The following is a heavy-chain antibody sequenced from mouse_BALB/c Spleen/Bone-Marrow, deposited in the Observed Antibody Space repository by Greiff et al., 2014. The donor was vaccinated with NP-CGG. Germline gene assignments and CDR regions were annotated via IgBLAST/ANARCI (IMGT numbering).Heavy chain of an antibody. D-gene: IGHD2-14*01. V-gene: IGHV1-7*01. CDR2: INPSTGYT. J-gene: IGHJ3*01. Sequence: QVQLKESGAELAKPGASVKMSCKASGYTFTNYWMHWVKQRPGQGLEWMGYINPSTGYTEYNQKFKDKATLTADKSSSTAYMQLSSLTSEDSAVYYCARFYRYDGFAYWGQGTLVTVSA. CDR3: ARFYRYDGFAY. CDR1: GYTFTNYW.